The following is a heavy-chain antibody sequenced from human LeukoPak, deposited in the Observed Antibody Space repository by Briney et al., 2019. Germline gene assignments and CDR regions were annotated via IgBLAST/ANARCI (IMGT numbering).Heavy chain of an antibody. CDR3: ARILRAVAGTKDY. V-gene: IGHV4-38-2*01. CDR2: IYHSGST. Sequence: SETLSLTCAVSGYSISSGYYWGWIRQPPGKGLEWIGSIYHSGSTYYNPSLKSRVTISVDTSKNRFSLKLSSVTAADTAVYYCARILRAVAGTKDYWGQGTLVTVSS. CDR1: GYSISSGYY. D-gene: IGHD6-19*01. J-gene: IGHJ4*02.